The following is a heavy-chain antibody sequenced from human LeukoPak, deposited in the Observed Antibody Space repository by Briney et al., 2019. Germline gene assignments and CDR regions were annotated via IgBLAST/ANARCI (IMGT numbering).Heavy chain of an antibody. CDR2: INPNSGGT. CDR1: GYTFTGYY. J-gene: IGHJ4*02. Sequence: ASVKVSCKASGYTFTGYYMHWVRQAPGQGLEWMGWINPNSGGTNYAQKFQGRVTMTRDTSISTAYMELSRLRSGDTAVYYCARIYGSGSYYVDYWGQGTLVTVSS. CDR3: ARIYGSGSYYVDY. V-gene: IGHV1-2*02. D-gene: IGHD3-10*01.